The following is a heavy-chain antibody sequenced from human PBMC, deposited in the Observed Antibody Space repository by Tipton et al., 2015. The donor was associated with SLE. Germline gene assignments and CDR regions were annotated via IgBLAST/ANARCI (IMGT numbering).Heavy chain of an antibody. J-gene: IGHJ5*02. V-gene: IGHV4-59*01. CDR2: VYYGGST. Sequence: TLSLTCTVSGGSITPYYWSWIRQPPGKGPEWIGYVYYGGSTNYNPSLKSRVTISLDTSKNQFSLQLSSVTAADTAVYYCATDRRIVVVPAAMDYNWFDPWGHGTLVTISS. CDR1: GGSITPYY. CDR3: ATDRRIVVVPAAMDYNWFDP. D-gene: IGHD2-2*01.